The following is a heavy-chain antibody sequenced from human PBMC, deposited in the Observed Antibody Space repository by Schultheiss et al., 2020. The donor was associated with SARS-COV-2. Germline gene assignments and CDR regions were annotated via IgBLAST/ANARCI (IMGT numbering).Heavy chain of an antibody. V-gene: IGHV3-33*01. CDR1: GFTFSSYG. D-gene: IGHD5-18*01. CDR3: ARDLVYSYRREYYFDY. Sequence: GGSLRLSCAASGFTFSSYGMHWVRQAPGKGLEWVAVIWYDGSNKYYADSVKGRFTISRDNSKNTLYLQMNSLRAEDTAVYYCARDLVYSYRREYYFDYWGQGTLVTVSS. CDR2: IWYDGSNK. J-gene: IGHJ4*02.